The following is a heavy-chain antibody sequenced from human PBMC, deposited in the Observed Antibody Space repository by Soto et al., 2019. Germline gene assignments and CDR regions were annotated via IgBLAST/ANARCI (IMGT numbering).Heavy chain of an antibody. Sequence: PGGSLRHSCAASGGPFSGSALHWVRQASGKGLEWVGRIRSKANNYATIYSASVKGRFTISRDDSKNTAFLQMNSLKTEDTAVYYCASLPATSDFDYWGRGTLVTVSS. J-gene: IGHJ4*02. CDR3: ASLPATSDFDY. D-gene: IGHD2-2*01. CDR2: IRSKANNYAT. CDR1: GGPFSGSA. V-gene: IGHV3-73*01.